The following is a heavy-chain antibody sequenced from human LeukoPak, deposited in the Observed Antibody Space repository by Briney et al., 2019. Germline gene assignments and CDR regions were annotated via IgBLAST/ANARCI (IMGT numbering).Heavy chain of an antibody. CDR1: GFTFSGYS. Sequence: GGSLRLSCAASGFTFSGYSMNWVRQAPGKGLEWLSYISSPSSTIYYADSVRGRFTISRDNAKNSLYLQMNSLRAEDTAVYYCAKIKRSGSYWFDYWGQGTLVTVTS. CDR2: ISSPSSTI. D-gene: IGHD1-26*01. V-gene: IGHV3-48*04. CDR3: AKIKRSGSYWFDY. J-gene: IGHJ4*02.